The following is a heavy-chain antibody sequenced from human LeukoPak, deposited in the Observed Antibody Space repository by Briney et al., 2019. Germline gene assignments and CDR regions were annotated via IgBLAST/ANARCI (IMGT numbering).Heavy chain of an antibody. D-gene: IGHD7-27*01. J-gene: IGHJ4*02. CDR2: IYHSGST. V-gene: IGHV4-38-2*01. CDR3: ASLGPGDY. CDR1: GYSISSGYY. Sequence: SETLSLTCAVSGYSISSGYYWGWIRQPPGKGLEWIGSIYHSGSTYYNPSLKSRVTISVDTSKNQFSLKLSSVTAADTAVYYCASLGPGDYWGQGTLVTVSS.